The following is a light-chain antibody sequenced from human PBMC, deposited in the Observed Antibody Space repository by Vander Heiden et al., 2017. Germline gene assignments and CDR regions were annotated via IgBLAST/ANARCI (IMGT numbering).Light chain of an antibody. J-gene: IGKJ4*01. Sequence: AIRMTQSPSSLSASTGDRVTITCRASQGISSYLAWYQQKPGKAPKLLIYAASTLQSGVPSRFSGSGSGTDFTLTISCLQSEDFATYYCQQYDSYPRAFGGGTKVEIK. CDR1: QGISSY. V-gene: IGKV1-8*01. CDR2: AAS. CDR3: QQYDSYPRA.